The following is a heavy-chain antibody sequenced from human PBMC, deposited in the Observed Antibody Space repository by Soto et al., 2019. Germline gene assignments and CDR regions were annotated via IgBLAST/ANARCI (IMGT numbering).Heavy chain of an antibody. CDR2: INSGGTT. D-gene: IGHD1-26*01. CDR1: GLTFSSYA. J-gene: IGHJ4*02. Sequence: EVQLLESGGGLIQPGGSLRLSCAASGLTFSSYAVSWVRQAPGKGLEWVSSINSGGTTYYADSVKGRFTISRDNSKSTLSLQMNSLRAEDTAVYYCAARGRFYFDYWGQGTLVTVSS. V-gene: IGHV3-23*01. CDR3: AARGRFYFDY.